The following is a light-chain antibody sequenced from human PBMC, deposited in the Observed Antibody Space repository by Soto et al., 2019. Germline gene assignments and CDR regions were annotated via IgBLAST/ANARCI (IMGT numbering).Light chain of an antibody. Sequence: DVVLTQSPLSLPVTLGQPASISCRSSQSLGYNDGNTYLNWFHQRPGQSPRRLISKVSNRDSGVPDRFSGSGSGTDFTLKISRVEAEDVGVYYCMQGSYWPPWTFGQGTKVEI. CDR1: QSLGYNDGNTY. CDR3: MQGSYWPPWT. V-gene: IGKV2-30*01. CDR2: KVS. J-gene: IGKJ1*01.